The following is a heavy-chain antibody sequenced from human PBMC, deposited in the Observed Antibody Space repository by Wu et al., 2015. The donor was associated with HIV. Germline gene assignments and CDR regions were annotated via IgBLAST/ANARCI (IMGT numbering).Heavy chain of an antibody. D-gene: IGHD3-10*01. Sequence: QVQLVQSGAEVKRPGASVEVSCKASGYTFDNYGISWVRQAPGQGLEWMGWINPNSGKGYYAQRFQGRVTMSRNISTTTAHMELSSLTSEDTAVYYCGRRGSWGDRTTIIRGGVDVWGQGTTVSVSS. CDR2: INPNSGKG. V-gene: IGHV1-8*01. CDR3: GRRGSWGDRTTIIRGGVDV. J-gene: IGHJ6*02. CDR1: GYTFDNYG.